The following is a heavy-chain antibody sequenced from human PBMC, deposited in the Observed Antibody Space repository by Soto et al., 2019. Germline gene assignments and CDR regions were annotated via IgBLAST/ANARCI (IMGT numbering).Heavy chain of an antibody. CDR3: ARPRGSGYYKNPFDI. D-gene: IGHD3-22*01. J-gene: IGHJ3*02. CDR1: GYTFTDRS. Sequence: VQLVQSGAEVKKPGASVRVHCRASGYTFTDRSMHWMRQAPGPGLEYMGWININTGDTNYAQRFQGRVTMTRDTSINTAYMELSRLTSDDTAVYYCARPRGSGYYKNPFDIWGQGTMVTVSS. V-gene: IGHV1-2*02. CDR2: ININTGDT.